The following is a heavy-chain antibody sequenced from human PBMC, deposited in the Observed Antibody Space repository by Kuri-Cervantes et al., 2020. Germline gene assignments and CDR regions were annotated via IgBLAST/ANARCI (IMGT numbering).Heavy chain of an antibody. CDR1: GFTFSDYY. J-gene: IGHJ5*02. CDR2: ISSSGSTI. D-gene: IGHD3-22*01. Sequence: GESLKISCAASGFTFSDYYMSWIRQAPGKGLEWVSYISSSGSTIYYADSVKGRFTISRDNAKNSLYLQMNSLRAEDTAFYYCARDLYYDSSVPFSWGQGTLVTVSS. CDR3: ARDLYYDSSVPFS. V-gene: IGHV3-11*01.